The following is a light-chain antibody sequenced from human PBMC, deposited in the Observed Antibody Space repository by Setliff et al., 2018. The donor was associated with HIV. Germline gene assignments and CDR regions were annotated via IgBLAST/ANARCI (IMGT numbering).Light chain of an antibody. CDR2: DVS. Sequence: QSALTQPASVSGSPGQSITISCTGASSDVGGYSFVSWYQQHPGKAPKLMIYDVSYRPSGVSDRFSGSKSGNTASLPISGLQAEDEADYYCSSYTSSTPLYVFGTGTKVTVL. J-gene: IGLJ1*01. CDR3: SSYTSSTPLYV. V-gene: IGLV2-14*03. CDR1: SSDVGGYSF.